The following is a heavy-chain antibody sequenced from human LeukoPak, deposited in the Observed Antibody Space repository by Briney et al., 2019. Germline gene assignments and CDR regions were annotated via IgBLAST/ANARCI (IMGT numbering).Heavy chain of an antibody. CDR1: GFTFTTFG. D-gene: IGHD1-14*01. CDR2: ISPDGKIE. V-gene: IGHV3-33*05. J-gene: IGHJ4*02. Sequence: PGGSLRLSCAASGFTFTTFGIHWVRQAPGKGLEWVAAISPDGKIEYYTDSAKGRFTISRDNAKNSLYLQMNSLRAEDTAVYYCARITPSAIGYWGQGTLVTVSS. CDR3: ARITPSAIGY.